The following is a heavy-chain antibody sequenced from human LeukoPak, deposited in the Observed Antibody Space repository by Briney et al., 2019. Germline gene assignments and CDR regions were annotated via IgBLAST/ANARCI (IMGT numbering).Heavy chain of an antibody. J-gene: IGHJ5*02. CDR1: GYSISSGYY. CDR2: IYHSGST. CDR3: ARGDLPGGWFDP. V-gene: IGHV4-38-2*01. D-gene: IGHD3-10*01. Sequence: SETLTLTCAVSGYSISSGYYWGWLRQPPGEGLEGIGSIYHSGSTHYKPSVKSRVTISVDTSKNQFSLKLTSMTAADTAVYYCARGDLPGGWFDPWGQGTLVTVSS.